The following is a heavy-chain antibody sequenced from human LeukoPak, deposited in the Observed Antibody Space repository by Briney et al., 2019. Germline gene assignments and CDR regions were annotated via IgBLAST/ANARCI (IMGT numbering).Heavy chain of an antibody. Sequence: AEAPQISCKGSGYSFTSYWIGWVRQMPGKGLEWMGIIYPGDSDTRYSPSFQGQVTISADKSISTAYLQWSSLKASDTAMYYCATNYYDSSGLVAWGQGTLVTVSS. CDR3: ATNYYDSSGLVA. J-gene: IGHJ5*02. CDR2: IYPGDSDT. CDR1: GYSFTSYW. D-gene: IGHD3-22*01. V-gene: IGHV5-51*01.